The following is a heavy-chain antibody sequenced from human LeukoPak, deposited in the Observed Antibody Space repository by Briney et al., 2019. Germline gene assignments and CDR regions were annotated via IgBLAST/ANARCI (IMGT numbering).Heavy chain of an antibody. V-gene: IGHV3-30*03. D-gene: IGHD5-24*01. CDR1: GFTFSSYG. CDR2: ISYDGSNK. Sequence: GGSLRLSCAASGFTFSSYGMHWVRQAPGKGLEWVAVISYDGSNKYYADSVKGRFTISRDNSKNTLYLQMNSLRAEDTAVYYCARDPNLGMATIQDAFDIWGQGTMVTVSS. CDR3: ARDPNLGMATIQDAFDI. J-gene: IGHJ3*02.